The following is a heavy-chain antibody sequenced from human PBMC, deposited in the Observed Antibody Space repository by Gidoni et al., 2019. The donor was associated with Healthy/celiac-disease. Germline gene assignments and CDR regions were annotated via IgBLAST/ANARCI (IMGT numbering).Heavy chain of an antibody. CDR2: ISSSSSTI. Sequence: EVQLVESGGGLVQPGGSLSLACAASGFTFSPYSMNRVRQAPGQGLEWVSYISSSSSTIYYADSVKGRFTISRDNAKNSLYLQMNSLRDEDTAVYYCARENSGYSDYWGQGTLVTVSS. CDR1: GFTFSPYS. D-gene: IGHD5-18*01. V-gene: IGHV3-48*02. CDR3: ARENSGYSDY. J-gene: IGHJ4*02.